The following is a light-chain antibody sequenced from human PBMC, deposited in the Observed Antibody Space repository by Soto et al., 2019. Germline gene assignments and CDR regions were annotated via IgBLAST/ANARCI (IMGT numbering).Light chain of an antibody. Sequence: DIVLTQSPLSSPVTLGQPASISCRSNQSLVHSDGNTYLSWLHQRPGQPPRLLICQISNRFSGVPDRFSGSGAETEFTLKISRVETEDVGIYYCMQGTQFPWTFGQGTKVDIK. CDR3: MQGTQFPWT. CDR2: QIS. V-gene: IGKV2-24*01. J-gene: IGKJ1*01. CDR1: QSLVHSDGNTY.